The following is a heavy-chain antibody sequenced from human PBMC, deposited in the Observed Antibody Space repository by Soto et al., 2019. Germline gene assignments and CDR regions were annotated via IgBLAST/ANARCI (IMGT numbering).Heavy chain of an antibody. CDR1: GFTFSSYA. CDR3: VKDQRGLLPSWWFDP. Sequence: LRLSCSASGFTFSSYAMHWVRQAPGKGLEYVSAISSNGGSTYYADSVKGRFTISRDNSKNTLYLQMSSLRAEDTAVYYCVKDQRGLLPSWWFDPWGQGTLVTVSS. D-gene: IGHD2-21*02. V-gene: IGHV3-64D*06. CDR2: ISSNGGST. J-gene: IGHJ5*02.